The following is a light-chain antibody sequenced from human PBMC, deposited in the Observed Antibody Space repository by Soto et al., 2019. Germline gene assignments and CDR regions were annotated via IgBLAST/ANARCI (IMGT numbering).Light chain of an antibody. Sequence: DLEMTQSPSSMCPSVGARVTMTYGASQSISTFLNWYQQRAGKAPKLLIYAASSLESGVPSRFSGSGSGTDFTLTITSLHPEDFATYYCQQTDTTPISFGQGTRLEI. CDR1: QSISTF. CDR3: QQTDTTPIS. CDR2: AAS. J-gene: IGKJ5*01. V-gene: IGKV1-39*01.